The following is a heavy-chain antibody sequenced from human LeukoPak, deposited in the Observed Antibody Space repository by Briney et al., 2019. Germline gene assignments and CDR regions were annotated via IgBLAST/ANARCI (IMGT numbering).Heavy chain of an antibody. CDR2: IYYSGST. CDR1: GGSISSSSYY. D-gene: IGHD6-19*01. J-gene: IGHJ4*02. Sequence: SETLSLTCTVSGGSISSSSYYWGWIRQPPGKGLEWIGSIYYSGSTYYNPSLKSRVTISVDTSKNQFSLKLSSVTAADTAVYYCASRGMAVAYYFDYWGQGTLSPSPQ. V-gene: IGHV4-39*01. CDR3: ASRGMAVAYYFDY.